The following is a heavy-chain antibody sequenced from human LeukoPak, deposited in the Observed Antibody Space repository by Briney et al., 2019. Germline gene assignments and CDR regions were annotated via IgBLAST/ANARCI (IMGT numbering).Heavy chain of an antibody. CDR3: ATPSYSSSPTNGMDV. V-gene: IGHV3-11*01. J-gene: IGHJ6*02. CDR2: ISSSGSTI. Sequence: GGSLRLSCAASGFTFGDYYMSWIRQAPGKGLEWVSYISSSGSTIYYADSVKGRFTISRDNAKNSLYLQMNSLRAEDTAVYYCATPSYSSSPTNGMDVWGQGTTVTVSS. CDR1: GFTFGDYY. D-gene: IGHD6-13*01.